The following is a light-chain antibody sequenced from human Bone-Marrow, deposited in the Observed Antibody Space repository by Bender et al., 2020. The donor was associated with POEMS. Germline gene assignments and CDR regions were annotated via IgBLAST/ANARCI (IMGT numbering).Light chain of an antibody. V-gene: IGLV2-14*03. CDR3: SSYTTRSTWI. CDR1: SSDVSGYSY. J-gene: IGLJ2*01. Sequence: QSVLTQPASVSGSPGQSITIYCTGISSDVSGYSYVSWYQQYPGTAPKLIIYDVTSRPSGVSNRFSGSKSGNTASLTISGLQAEDEAEYSCSSYTTRSTWIFGGGTRLTVV. CDR2: DVT.